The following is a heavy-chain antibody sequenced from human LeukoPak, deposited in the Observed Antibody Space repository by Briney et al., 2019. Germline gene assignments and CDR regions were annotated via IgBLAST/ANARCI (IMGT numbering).Heavy chain of an antibody. J-gene: IGHJ4*02. Sequence: ASVKVSCKASGYTFTSYDINWVRQATGQGLEWMGWMNPNSGNTNYAQKLQGRVTMTTDTSTSTAYMELRSLRSDDTAVYYCARGSPGSSSWYNDYWGQGTLVTVSS. CDR1: GYTFTSYD. D-gene: IGHD6-13*01. CDR2: MNPNSGNT. V-gene: IGHV1-8*01. CDR3: ARGSPGSSSWYNDY.